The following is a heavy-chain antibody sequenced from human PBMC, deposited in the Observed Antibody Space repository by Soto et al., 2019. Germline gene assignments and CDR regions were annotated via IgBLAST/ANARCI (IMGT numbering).Heavy chain of an antibody. Sequence: EVQLVESGGGLVQPGGSLRLSCAASGFTFSSYWMHWVRQDPGKGLEWVSRINGDGSSTRYADSVKGRFTISRDNGKNKLYLQMNSMRAEDMAVYYCANLVATTPHDFDYSGQGTLVTVSS. D-gene: IGHD5-12*01. CDR2: INGDGSST. J-gene: IGHJ4*02. CDR3: ANLVATTPHDFDY. CDR1: GFTFSSYW. V-gene: IGHV3-74*01.